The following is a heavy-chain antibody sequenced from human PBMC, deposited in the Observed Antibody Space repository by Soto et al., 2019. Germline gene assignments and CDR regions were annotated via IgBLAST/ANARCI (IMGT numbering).Heavy chain of an antibody. D-gene: IGHD3-10*01. Sequence: GSLRLSCAASGFTVSDHYMDRVRQAPGKGLEWVGRIRSRGNGYTTEYAASVKGRFTISRDDSKNSLYFQMNSLRAEDTAVYYCARDPPGSGSYSYDYWGQGTLVNVPQ. J-gene: IGHJ4*02. CDR1: GFTVSDHY. CDR3: ARDPPGSGSYSYDY. CDR2: IRSRGNGYTT. V-gene: IGHV3-72*01.